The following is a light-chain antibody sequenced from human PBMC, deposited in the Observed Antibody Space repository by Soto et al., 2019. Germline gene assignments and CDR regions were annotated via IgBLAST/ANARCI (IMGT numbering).Light chain of an antibody. CDR1: TSDIGAYNF. CDR2: EVS. J-gene: IGLJ2*01. V-gene: IGLV2-8*01. Sequence: ALTQPPSASGSPGQSVTISCTGTTSDIGAYNFVSWYQQHPGKVPKLLIYEVSKRPSGVPDRFSGFKSGNTASLTVSGLQAEDEADYYCSSYTGSDNPVIFGGGTKLTVL. CDR3: SSYTGSDNPVI.